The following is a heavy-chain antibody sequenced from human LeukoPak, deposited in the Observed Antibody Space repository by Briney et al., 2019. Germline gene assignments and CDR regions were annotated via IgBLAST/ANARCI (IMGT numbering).Heavy chain of an antibody. J-gene: IGHJ5*02. CDR3: AREGCSGGSCYSFWFDP. V-gene: IGHV3-7*01. CDR2: IKQDGSEE. Sequence: GESLRLSCAASGFTFGSYWMSWVRQAPGKGLEWVANIKQDGSEEYYVDSVKGRFTISRDNAKNSLYLQMNSLRAEDTAVYYCAREGCSGGSCYSFWFDPWGQGTLVTVSS. D-gene: IGHD2-15*01. CDR1: GFTFGSYW.